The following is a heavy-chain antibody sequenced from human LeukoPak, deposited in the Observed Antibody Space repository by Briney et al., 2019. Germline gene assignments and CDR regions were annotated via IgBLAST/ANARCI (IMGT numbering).Heavy chain of an antibody. CDR1: GYTFTGFY. D-gene: IGHD4-17*01. Sequence: ASVKVSCKASGYTFTGFYMHWVRQAPGQGLEWMGWINPNSGGTNYAQKFQGRVTMTRDTSISTAYMELSRLRSVDTAVYYCARDLGTTVNAFDIWGQGTMVTVSS. CDR3: ARDLGTTVNAFDI. V-gene: IGHV1-2*02. CDR2: INPNSGGT. J-gene: IGHJ3*02.